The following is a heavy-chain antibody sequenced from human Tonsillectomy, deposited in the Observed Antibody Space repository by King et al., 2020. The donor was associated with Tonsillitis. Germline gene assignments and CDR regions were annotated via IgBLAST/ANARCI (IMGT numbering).Heavy chain of an antibody. Sequence: VQLQESGPGLVKPSETLSLTCTVSGGSISSYYWSWVRQPPGKGLEWIGYIYYSGSTNYNPSLKSRVTISVDTSKNQFSLKLSSVTAAETAVYYFARLYSSRWYEFDYWGQGALVTVSS. V-gene: IGHV4-59*08. CDR2: IYYSGST. D-gene: IGHD6-13*01. J-gene: IGHJ4*02. CDR1: GGSISSYY. CDR3: ARLYSSRWYEFDY.